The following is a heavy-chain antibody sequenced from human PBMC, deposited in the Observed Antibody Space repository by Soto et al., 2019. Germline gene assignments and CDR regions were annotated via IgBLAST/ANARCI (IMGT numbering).Heavy chain of an antibody. J-gene: IGHJ5*02. V-gene: IGHV3-23*01. Sequence: EVQLLESGGGLVQPGGSLRLACAASGFSFSSYAMVWVRQAPGKGLEWVAVISARGGSSYFADSVKGRFTISRDNSKNVSSLEMNTLRAEDTAIYFCAKGSIEYSASVDLWGQGTVVLVSS. CDR1: GFSFSSYA. CDR2: ISARGGSS. D-gene: IGHD5-12*01. CDR3: AKGSIEYSASVDL.